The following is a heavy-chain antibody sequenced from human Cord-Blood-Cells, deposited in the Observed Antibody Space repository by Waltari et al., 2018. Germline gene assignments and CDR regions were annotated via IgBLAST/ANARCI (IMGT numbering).Heavy chain of an antibody. V-gene: IGHV4-39*01. D-gene: IGHD5-12*01. CDR3: ARQRRFASGPTVATIDY. Sequence: QLQLQESGPGLVKPSETLSLTCTVSGGSISSSSYYWGWIRQPPGKGLEWIGSIYSSGSTYYNPSLKSRVTISVDTSKNQFSLKLSSVTAADTAVYYCARQRRFASGPTVATIDYWGQGTLVTVSS. CDR1: GGSISSSSYY. CDR2: IYSSGST. J-gene: IGHJ4*02.